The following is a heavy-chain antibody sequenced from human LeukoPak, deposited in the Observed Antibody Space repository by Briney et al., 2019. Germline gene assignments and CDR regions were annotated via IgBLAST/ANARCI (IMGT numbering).Heavy chain of an antibody. D-gene: IGHD5-24*01. CDR3: AGGGNVEMATIRFDY. V-gene: IGHV1-46*01. CDR2: INPSGGST. J-gene: IGHJ4*02. CDR1: GYTFTSYY. Sequence: GASVKVSCKASGYTFTSYYVHWVRQAPGQGLEWMGIINPSGGSTSYAQKFQGRVTMTRDMSTSTVYTELSSLRSEDTAVYYCAGGGNVEMATIRFDYWGQGTLVTVSS.